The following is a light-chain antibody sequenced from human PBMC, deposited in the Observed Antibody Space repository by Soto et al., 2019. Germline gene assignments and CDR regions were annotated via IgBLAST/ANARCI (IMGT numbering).Light chain of an antibody. CDR1: QSVTTNY. V-gene: IGKV3-20*01. J-gene: IGKJ3*01. CDR2: GAS. Sequence: EIVLTQSPGTLSLSPGQRATLSCRASQSVTTNYLAWYQQKPGQAPRLLIYGASFRAAGIPDRFSGSGSGTDFTLTINTLEPGDFAVYFCQQYDSSPFTFGPATTVDI. CDR3: QQYDSSPFT.